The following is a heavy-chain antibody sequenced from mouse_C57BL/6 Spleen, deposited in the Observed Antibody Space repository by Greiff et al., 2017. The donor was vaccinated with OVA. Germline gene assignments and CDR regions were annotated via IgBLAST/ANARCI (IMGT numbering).Heavy chain of an antibody. V-gene: IGHV1-42*01. Sequence: VQLQQSGPELVKPGASVKISCKASGYSFTGYYMNWVKQSPEKSLEWIGEINPSTGGTTYNQKFKAKATLTVDKSSSTAYMQLKSLTSEDSAVYYCARWGIDSSGYRDFDYWGQGTTLTVSS. CDR3: ARWGIDSSGYRDFDY. CDR2: INPSTGGT. D-gene: IGHD3-2*02. J-gene: IGHJ2*01. CDR1: GYSFTGYY.